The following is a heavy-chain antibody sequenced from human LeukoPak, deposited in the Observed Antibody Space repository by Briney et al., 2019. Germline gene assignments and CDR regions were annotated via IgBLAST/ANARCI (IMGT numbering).Heavy chain of an antibody. J-gene: IGHJ3*02. Sequence: PGGSLRLSCAASGFTVSSNYMSWVRQAPGKGLEWVSVIYSGGSTYYTDSVKGRFTISRDNSKNTLYLQMNSLRAEGTAVYYCARGGDFWSGGQLGAFDIWGQGTMVTVSS. CDR3: ARGGDFWSGGQLGAFDI. D-gene: IGHD3-3*01. CDR1: GFTVSSNY. V-gene: IGHV3-53*01. CDR2: IYSGGST.